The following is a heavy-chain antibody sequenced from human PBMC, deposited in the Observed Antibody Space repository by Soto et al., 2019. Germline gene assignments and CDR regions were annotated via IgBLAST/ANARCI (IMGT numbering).Heavy chain of an antibody. J-gene: IGHJ6*02. CDR3: ARVKVVPAANLGNYYGMDV. V-gene: IGHV1-69*06. Sequence: QVQLVQSGAEVKKPGSSVKVSCKASGGTFSSYAISWVRQAPGQGLEWMGGIIPIFGTANYAQKFQGRVTITADKSTSTAYMELSSLRSEDTAVYYCARVKVVPAANLGNYYGMDVWGQGTTVTVSS. CDR1: GGTFSSYA. D-gene: IGHD2-2*01. CDR2: IIPIFGTA.